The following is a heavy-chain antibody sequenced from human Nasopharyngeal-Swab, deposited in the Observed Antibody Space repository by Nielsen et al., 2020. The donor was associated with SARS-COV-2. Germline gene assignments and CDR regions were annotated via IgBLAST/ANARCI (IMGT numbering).Heavy chain of an antibody. CDR2: IKSKPYGGTT. V-gene: IGHV3-49*03. CDR1: GFTFGDYA. Sequence: GEPLKISCTGSGFTFGDYAMTWFRQAPGKGLEWVSFIKSKPYGGTTESAASVKGRFTISRDDSKSIAYLQMNSLKTEDTAMYYCARGGDWTWYFDSWGQGTPVTVTS. D-gene: IGHD1-1*01. CDR3: ARGGDWTWYFDS. J-gene: IGHJ4*02.